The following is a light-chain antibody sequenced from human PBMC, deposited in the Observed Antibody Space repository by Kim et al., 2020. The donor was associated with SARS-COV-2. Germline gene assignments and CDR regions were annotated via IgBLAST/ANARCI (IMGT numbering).Light chain of an antibody. CDR3: SAWDSSLNAWV. CDR1: KTKVGNSG. J-gene: IGLJ3*02. V-gene: IGLV10-54*04. Sequence: SQPANLPGTGNKTKVGNSGPAWLQQPQGPPPTLLSSTTTNRPSAISERFSASRSGNTASLTISGLQPEDEADYYCSAWDSSLNAWVFGGGTQLTVL. CDR2: TTT.